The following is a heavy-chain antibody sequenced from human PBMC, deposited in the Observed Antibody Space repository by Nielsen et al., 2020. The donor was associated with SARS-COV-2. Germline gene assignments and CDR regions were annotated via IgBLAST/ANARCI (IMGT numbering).Heavy chain of an antibody. CDR3: ARAVTGDWYFDY. CDR2: IKQDGSEK. Sequence: GESLKISCAASGFTFDDYAMHWVRQAPGKGLEWVANIKQDGSEKYYADSVKGRFTISRDNSKNTLYLQMNSLRAEDTAVYYCARAVTGDWYFDYWGQGTLVTVSS. CDR1: GFTFDDYA. D-gene: IGHD7-27*01. J-gene: IGHJ4*02. V-gene: IGHV3-7*01.